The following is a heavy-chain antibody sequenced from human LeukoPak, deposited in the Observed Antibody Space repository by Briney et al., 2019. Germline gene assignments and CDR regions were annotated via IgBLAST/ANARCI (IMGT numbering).Heavy chain of an antibody. CDR2: IWYDGSYI. J-gene: IGHJ4*02. Sequence: GGSLRLSCAASGFTFRNFGMHWVRQAPGKGLEWVAVIWYDGSYIYYADSVKGRFAISRDNSKNTLYLQMNSLRGEDTAVYYCARLLDTTGYYADYWGQGTLVTVSS. CDR1: GFTFRNFG. D-gene: IGHD3-9*01. CDR3: ARLLDTTGYYADY. V-gene: IGHV3-33*01.